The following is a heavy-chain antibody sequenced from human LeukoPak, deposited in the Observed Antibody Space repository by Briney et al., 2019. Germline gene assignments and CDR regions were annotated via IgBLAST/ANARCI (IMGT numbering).Heavy chain of an antibody. J-gene: IGHJ4*02. CDR3: AKWSFWRGTYNGYYLDY. CDR2: IYYSGT. V-gene: IGHV4-59*01. CDR1: CCSIGSYY. D-gene: IGHD3-3*01. Sequence: PSETLSLTCTGSCCSIGSYYWSWMRQPPAKGLEWIGYIYYSGTKYNPSLKSRLTISVDTSKNQFSMKLSSVTAADTAVYFSAKWSFWRGTYNGYYLDYWGQGTLVTVSS.